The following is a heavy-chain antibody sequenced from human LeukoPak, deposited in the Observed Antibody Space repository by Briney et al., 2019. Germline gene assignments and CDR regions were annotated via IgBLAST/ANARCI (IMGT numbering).Heavy chain of an antibody. Sequence: PSEALSLTCTVSGGSISSHYWSWFRQTPGERPEWIAFIYYSGTTNYNPSLKSRVTISVDTSKNQSSLKLSSVTAADTAVYYCARPRYSSGWYEFDYWGQGTLVTVSS. CDR2: IYYSGTT. J-gene: IGHJ4*02. D-gene: IGHD6-19*01. CDR1: GGSISSHY. V-gene: IGHV4-59*11. CDR3: ARPRYSSGWYEFDY.